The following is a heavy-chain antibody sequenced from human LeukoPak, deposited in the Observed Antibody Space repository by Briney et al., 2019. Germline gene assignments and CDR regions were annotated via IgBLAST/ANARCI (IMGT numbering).Heavy chain of an antibody. J-gene: IGHJ3*02. V-gene: IGHV3-7*01. CDR3: ARESIVVVPTTMDDASDI. CDR1: GFTFIHYY. D-gene: IGHD2-2*01. CDR2: IKQDGSDQ. Sequence: PGGSLRLSCAASGFTFIHYYMSWARQAPGKGLEWLANIKQDGSDQFYLDSVKGRFTISRDNAKNALYLQMHSLRVEDTAVYYCARESIVVVPTTMDDASDIWGQGTMVTVSS.